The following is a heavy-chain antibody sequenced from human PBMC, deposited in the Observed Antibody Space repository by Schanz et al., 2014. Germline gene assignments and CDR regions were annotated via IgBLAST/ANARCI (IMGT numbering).Heavy chain of an antibody. V-gene: IGHV1-18*01. CDR3: ARDAADFYDILTEEDY. CDR2: ISAYNGNT. D-gene: IGHD3-9*01. CDR1: GYTFTSYG. Sequence: QVQLVQSGAEVKKPGASVKVSCKASGYTFTSYGISWVRQAPGQGLEWMGWISAYNGNTKYPQKLQGRVTMTTDTSTSTAYMELRSLRSDDTAVYYCARDAADFYDILTEEDYWGQGTLGTVSP. J-gene: IGHJ4*02.